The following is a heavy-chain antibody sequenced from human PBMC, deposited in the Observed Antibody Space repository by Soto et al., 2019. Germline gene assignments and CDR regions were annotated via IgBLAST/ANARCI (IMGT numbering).Heavy chain of an antibody. Sequence: SLRLSCVASGFTFSSYWMSRVRQAPEKGLEWVANIKQDGSEKYYVDSVKGRFTISRDDGKNSLYLQMNSLRAEDTAVYYCARERWITKDSVDYWGQG. CDR2: IKQDGSEK. J-gene: IGHJ4*02. D-gene: IGHD3-16*01. CDR1: GFTFSSYW. CDR3: ARERWITKDSVDY. V-gene: IGHV3-7*01.